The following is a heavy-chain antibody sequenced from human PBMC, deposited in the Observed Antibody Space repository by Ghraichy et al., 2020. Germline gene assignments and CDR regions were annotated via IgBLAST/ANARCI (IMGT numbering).Heavy chain of an antibody. CDR1: GGSISSYY. Sequence: SETLSLTCTVSGGSISSYYWSWIRQPPGKGLEWIGYIYYSGSTNYNPSLKSRVTISVDTSKNQFSLKLSSVTAADTAVYYCARFYGSGIPSPFFDYWGQGTLVTVSS. CDR3: ARFYGSGIPSPFFDY. CDR2: IYYSGST. D-gene: IGHD3-10*01. J-gene: IGHJ4*02. V-gene: IGHV4-59*01.